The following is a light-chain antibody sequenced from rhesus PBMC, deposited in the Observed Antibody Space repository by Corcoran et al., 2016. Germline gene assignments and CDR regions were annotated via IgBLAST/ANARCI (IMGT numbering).Light chain of an antibody. J-gene: IGKJ3*01. V-gene: IGKV1-74*01. CDR1: ENVNNH. CDR2: KAS. CDR3: QHGYGTPFT. Sequence: DIQMTQSPSSLSASVGDRVTITCRASENVNNHLNWFQQKPGKAPKLLSYKASTLQSGVPSRFSGRGCGTADTFTISSLQPEDVATYYCQHGYGTPFTFGPGTKLDIK.